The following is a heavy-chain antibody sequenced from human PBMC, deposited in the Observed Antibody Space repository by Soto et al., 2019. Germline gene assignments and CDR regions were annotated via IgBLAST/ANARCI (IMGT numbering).Heavy chain of an antibody. V-gene: IGHV3-30*03. CDR3: VGGFSNYYGMDV. CDR2: ISSDGSNK. D-gene: IGHD3-3*02. CDR1: GFTFSSYG. J-gene: IGHJ6*01. Sequence: QVQLVESGGGVVQPGRSLRLSCAASGFTFSSYGMHWVRQAPGKGLEWVAVISSDGSNKYYADSVKGRFTISRDTSKNTLYLQMNRLRAEDTAVYYCVGGFSNYYGMDVWGQGTTVTVSS.